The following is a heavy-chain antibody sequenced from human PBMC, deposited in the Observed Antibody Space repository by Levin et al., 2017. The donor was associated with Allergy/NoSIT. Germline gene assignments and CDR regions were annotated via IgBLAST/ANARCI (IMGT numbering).Heavy chain of an antibody. CDR1: GFTFSSYA. CDR2: ISGSGGST. CDR3: AKSILYGDYVGWFDP. D-gene: IGHD4-17*01. Sequence: GGSLRLSCAASGFTFSSYAMSWVRQAPGKGLEWVSAISGSGGSTYYADSVKGRFTISRDNSKNTLYLQMNSLRAEDTAVYYCAKSILYGDYVGWFDPWGQGTLVTVSS. J-gene: IGHJ5*02. V-gene: IGHV3-23*01.